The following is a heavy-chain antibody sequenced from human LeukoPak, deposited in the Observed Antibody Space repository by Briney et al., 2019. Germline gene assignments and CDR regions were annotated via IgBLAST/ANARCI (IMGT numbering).Heavy chain of an antibody. Sequence: GGSLRLSCAASGFTFSNDWMSWVRQAPGKGLEWMASIKGDGSDKYYVDSVKGRFTISRDNAKNSMYLQMNSLRAEDTAVYYCARGVDPLAANTLPYWGQGTLVTVSS. D-gene: IGHD3-16*01. CDR3: ARGVDPLAANTLPY. J-gene: IGHJ4*02. CDR1: GFTFSNDW. V-gene: IGHV3-7*01. CDR2: IKGDGSDK.